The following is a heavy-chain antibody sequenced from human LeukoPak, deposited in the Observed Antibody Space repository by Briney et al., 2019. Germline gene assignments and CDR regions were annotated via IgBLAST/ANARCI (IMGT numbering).Heavy chain of an antibody. Sequence: QTGGSLRLSCAVSGITLSNYGMSWVRQAPGKGLEWVAGISGSGGRTNYADSVKGRFTISRDNPKNTLYLQMNSLRAEDTAVYYCSRFDLYYDGTYYASDGLDVWGQGTTVTVSS. CDR2: ISGSGGRT. J-gene: IGHJ6*02. CDR3: SRFDLYYDGTYYASDGLDV. CDR1: GITLSNYG. V-gene: IGHV3-23*01. D-gene: IGHD3-22*01.